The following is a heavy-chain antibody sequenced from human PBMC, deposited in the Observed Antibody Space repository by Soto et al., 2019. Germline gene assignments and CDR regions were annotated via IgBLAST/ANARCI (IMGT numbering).Heavy chain of an antibody. CDR2: INHSGST. Sequence: SETLSLTCAVYGGSFSGYYWIWIRQPPGKGLEWIGEINHSGSTNYNPSLKSRVTISVDTSKNQFSLKLSSVTAADTAVYYCARPPVGAAAGLQGNWFDPWGQGTLVTVSS. D-gene: IGHD6-13*01. J-gene: IGHJ5*02. CDR3: ARPPVGAAAGLQGNWFDP. CDR1: GGSFSGYY. V-gene: IGHV4-34*01.